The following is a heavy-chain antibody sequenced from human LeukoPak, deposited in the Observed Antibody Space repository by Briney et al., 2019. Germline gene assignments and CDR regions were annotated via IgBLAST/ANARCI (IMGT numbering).Heavy chain of an antibody. CDR2: ISAYNGNT. D-gene: IGHD5-24*01. Sequence: GASVKGSCKASGYTFTSYGISWVRQAPGQGLEWMGWISAYNGNTNYAQKLQGRVTMTTDTSTSTAYMELRSLRSDDTAVYYCASGPLGEMATPGWFDPWGQGTLVTVSS. J-gene: IGHJ5*02. CDR1: GYTFTSYG. CDR3: ASGPLGEMATPGWFDP. V-gene: IGHV1-18*01.